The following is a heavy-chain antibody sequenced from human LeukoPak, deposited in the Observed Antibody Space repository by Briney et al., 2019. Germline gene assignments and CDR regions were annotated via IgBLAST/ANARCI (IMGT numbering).Heavy chain of an antibody. Sequence: GSLRLSCAASGFTVSSNYMSWVRQAPGKGLEWVSVIYSGGSTYYADSVKGRVTISRDNSKNTLYLQMNSLRAEDTAVYYCAREVGNNWFDPWGQGTLVTVSS. J-gene: IGHJ5*02. CDR2: IYSGGST. CDR3: AREVGNNWFDP. D-gene: IGHD3-10*01. CDR1: GFTVSSNY. V-gene: IGHV3-53*01.